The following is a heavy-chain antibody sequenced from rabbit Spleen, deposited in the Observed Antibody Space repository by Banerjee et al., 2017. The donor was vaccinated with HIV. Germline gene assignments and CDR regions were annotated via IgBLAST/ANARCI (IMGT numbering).Heavy chain of an antibody. Sequence: QEQLVASGGGLVKPEGSLKLSCTASGFSFSGSHHMCWVRQAPGKGLEWIAYLYTGGNGIIAYATWAKGRFTISKPSSTTVTLQMTSLAAADTATYFCARDTGTSFSSYGMDLWGQGTLVTVS. CDR1: GFSFSGSHH. CDR2: LYTGGNGII. D-gene: IGHD7-1*01. CDR3: ARDTGTSFSSYGMDL. V-gene: IGHV1S45*01. J-gene: IGHJ6*01.